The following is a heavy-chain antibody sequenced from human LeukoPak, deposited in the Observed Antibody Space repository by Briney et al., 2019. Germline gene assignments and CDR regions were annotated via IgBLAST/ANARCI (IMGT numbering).Heavy chain of an antibody. CDR3: AKDYYGSGSYYNVPNWFDP. J-gene: IGHJ5*02. D-gene: IGHD3-10*01. V-gene: IGHV3-23*01. CDR1: GFTFSNYA. Sequence: GGSLRLSCAASGFTFSNYAMSWVRQAPGKGLEWVSAISGSGGSTYYADSVKGRFTISRDNSKNTLYLQMNSLRAEDTAVYYCAKDYYGSGSYYNVPNWFDPWGQGTLVTVSS. CDR2: ISGSGGST.